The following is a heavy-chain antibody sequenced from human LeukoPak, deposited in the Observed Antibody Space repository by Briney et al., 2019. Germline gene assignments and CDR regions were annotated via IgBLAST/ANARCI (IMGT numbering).Heavy chain of an antibody. D-gene: IGHD1-26*01. V-gene: IGHV5-51*01. CDR3: AIRYSGSYNDY. Sequence: GESLKISCKGAGYSFTSYWIGWVRQMPGKGLEWMGVIYPGDSHTRYSPSFQGQGTISADKSISTAYLQWSSLKASDTAMYYCAIRYSGSYNDYWGQGTLVTVSS. J-gene: IGHJ4*02. CDR2: IYPGDSHT. CDR1: GYSFTSYW.